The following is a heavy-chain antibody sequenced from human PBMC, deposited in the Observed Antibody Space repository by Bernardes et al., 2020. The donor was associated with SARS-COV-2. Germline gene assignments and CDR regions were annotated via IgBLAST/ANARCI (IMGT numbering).Heavy chain of an antibody. CDR3: ARGRIVVVPAAPPPLSWFDP. V-gene: IGHV3-48*04. CDR2: ISSSSSTI. CDR1: GFTFSSYS. D-gene: IGHD2-2*01. J-gene: IGHJ5*02. Sequence: GGSLRLSCAASGFTFSSYSMNWVRQAPGKGLEWVSYISSSSSTIYYADSVKGRFTISRDNAKNSLYLQMNSLRAEDTAVYYCARGRIVVVPAAPPPLSWFDPWGQGTLVTVSS.